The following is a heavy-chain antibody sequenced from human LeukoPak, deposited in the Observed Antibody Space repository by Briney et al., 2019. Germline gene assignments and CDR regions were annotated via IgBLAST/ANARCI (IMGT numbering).Heavy chain of an antibody. Sequence: PGGSLRLSCAASGFTFSSYSMNWVRQAPGKGLEWVSSISSSSSYIYYADSVKGRFTISRDNARNSLYLQMNSLRAEDTAVYYCARDFSYSSGWNDYWGQGTLVTVSS. CDR1: GFTFSSYS. V-gene: IGHV3-21*04. CDR2: ISSSSSYI. CDR3: ARDFSYSSGWNDY. J-gene: IGHJ4*02. D-gene: IGHD6-19*01.